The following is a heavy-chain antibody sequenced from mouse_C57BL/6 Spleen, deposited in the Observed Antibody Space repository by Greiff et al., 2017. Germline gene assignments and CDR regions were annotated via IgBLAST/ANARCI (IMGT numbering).Heavy chain of an antibody. V-gene: IGHV14-4*01. D-gene: IGHD2-4*01. CDR3: TTSYYDYDQAWFAY. CDR1: GFNIKDDY. Sequence: VQLQQSGAELVRPGASVKLSCTASGFNIKDDYMHWVKQRPEQGLEWIGWIDPENGDTEYASKFQGKATITADTSSNTAYLPLSSLTSEDTAVYYCTTSYYDYDQAWFAYWGQGTLVTVSA. J-gene: IGHJ3*01. CDR2: IDPENGDT.